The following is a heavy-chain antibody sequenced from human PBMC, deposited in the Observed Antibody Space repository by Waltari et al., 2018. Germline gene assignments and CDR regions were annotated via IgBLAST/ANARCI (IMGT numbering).Heavy chain of an antibody. CDR1: GYSFTSYW. CDR3: ARLAYDFWSGYYIRPHYYGMDV. D-gene: IGHD3-3*01. CDR2: IYPGDSDT. J-gene: IGHJ6*02. V-gene: IGHV5-51*01. Sequence: EVQLVQSGAEVKKPGESLKISCKGSGYSFTSYWIGWVRQMPGKGLEWMGIIYPGDSDTRYSPSFQGQVTISADKSISTAYLQWSSLKASDTAMYYCARLAYDFWSGYYIRPHYYGMDVWGQGTTVTVSS.